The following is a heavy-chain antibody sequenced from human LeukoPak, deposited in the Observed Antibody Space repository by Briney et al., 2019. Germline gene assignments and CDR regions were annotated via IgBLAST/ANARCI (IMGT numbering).Heavy chain of an antibody. J-gene: IGHJ5*02. CDR3: ARGGYYGSGNDFRFDP. CDR2: IYISGST. CDR1: GGSISSYY. D-gene: IGHD3-10*01. V-gene: IGHV4-4*07. Sequence: PSETLSLTCTVSGGSISSYYWSWIRQPAGKGLEWIGRIYISGSTNSNPSLKSRVTMSVDTSKNQFSLKLSSVTPADTAVYYCARGGYYGSGNDFRFDPWGQGTLVTVSS.